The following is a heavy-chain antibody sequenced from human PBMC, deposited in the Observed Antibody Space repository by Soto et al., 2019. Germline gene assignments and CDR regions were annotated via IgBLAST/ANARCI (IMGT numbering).Heavy chain of an antibody. CDR2: IYSGGGT. V-gene: IGHV3-66*01. CDR1: GVTVSNNL. CDR3: ARNVPVTTLGY. Sequence: EVQLVESGGGLVQPGGSLRLSCAASGVTVSNNLMSWVRQAPGKGLECVSIIYSGGGTHYADSVRGRFTISRDNSKTTVYLQMNSLKADDTAVYYCARNVPVTTLGYWGQGTMVTVSS. D-gene: IGHD4-17*01. J-gene: IGHJ4*02.